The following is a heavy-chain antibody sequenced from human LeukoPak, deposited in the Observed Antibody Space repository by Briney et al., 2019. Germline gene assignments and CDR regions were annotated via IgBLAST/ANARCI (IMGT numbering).Heavy chain of an antibody. Sequence: GGSLRLSCAASGFTFSSYAMSWVRQAPGKGLEWVSAISGSGGSTYYADSVKGRFTISRDNSKNTLYLQMNSLRAEYTAVYYCAKDYDYGDYVDYWGQGTLVTVSS. CDR2: ISGSGGST. D-gene: IGHD4-17*01. CDR3: AKDYDYGDYVDY. CDR1: GFTFSSYA. J-gene: IGHJ4*02. V-gene: IGHV3-23*01.